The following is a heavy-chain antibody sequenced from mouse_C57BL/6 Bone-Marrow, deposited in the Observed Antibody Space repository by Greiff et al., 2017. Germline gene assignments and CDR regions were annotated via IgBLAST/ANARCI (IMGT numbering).Heavy chain of an antibody. Sequence: QVQLKQPGAELVKPGASVKMSCKASGYTFTSYWITWVKQRPGQGLEWIGDIYPGSGSTNYNEKFKSKATLTVDTSSRTAYMQLSSLTSEDSAVYYCARENSSGYLYYAMDYWGQGTSVTVSS. CDR3: ARENSSGYLYYAMDY. D-gene: IGHD3-2*02. J-gene: IGHJ4*01. CDR2: IYPGSGST. CDR1: GYTFTSYW. V-gene: IGHV1-55*01.